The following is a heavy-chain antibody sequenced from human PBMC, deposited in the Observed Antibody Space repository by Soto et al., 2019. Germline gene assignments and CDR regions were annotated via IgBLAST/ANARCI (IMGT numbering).Heavy chain of an antibody. CDR1: GFTFSNYG. Sequence: QVQLVESGGGVVQPGGSLRLSCAASGFTFSNYGMHWVRQAPGKGLEWVAVISNDGSTEYYADFVKGRFTISRDKSTNMVQSQLNSLRVEDTAVYYCAKEGGSSGATSRFQYDHWGQGTLVTVSS. CDR3: AKEGGSSGATSRFQYDH. CDR2: ISNDGSTE. D-gene: IGHD1-26*01. J-gene: IGHJ4*02. V-gene: IGHV3-30*18.